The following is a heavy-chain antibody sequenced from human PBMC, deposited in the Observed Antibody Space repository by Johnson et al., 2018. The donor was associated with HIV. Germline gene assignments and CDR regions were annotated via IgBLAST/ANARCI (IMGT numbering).Heavy chain of an antibody. J-gene: IGHJ3*01. Sequence: QLVESGGGLVQPGGSLRLSCAASGFTFNNYWMHWVRQAPGQGLVWVSRISSDGTDTYYADSVKGRFTISRDNAKNTMFVQMNSLRVEDTAVYYCARSGPNWAFDFWGQGTMVTVSS. V-gene: IGHV3-74*01. CDR2: ISSDGTDT. CDR3: ARSGPNWAFDF. CDR1: GFTFNNYW. D-gene: IGHD1-1*01.